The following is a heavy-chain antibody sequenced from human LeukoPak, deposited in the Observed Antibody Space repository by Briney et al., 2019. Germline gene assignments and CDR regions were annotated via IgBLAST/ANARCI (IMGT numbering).Heavy chain of an antibody. V-gene: IGHV3-30*02. CDR2: IRDDVSNK. D-gene: IGHD6-19*01. CDR3: AKIIAVAGVDY. J-gene: IGHJ4*02. Sequence: PGGSLRLSWAASGFTFSSYGMHWVRQAPGKGLEWVAFIRDDVSNKYYADSVKGRFTISRDNSKNTLHLPMNSQRAEDTAVYYCAKIIAVAGVDYWGQGTLVTVSS. CDR1: GFTFSSYG.